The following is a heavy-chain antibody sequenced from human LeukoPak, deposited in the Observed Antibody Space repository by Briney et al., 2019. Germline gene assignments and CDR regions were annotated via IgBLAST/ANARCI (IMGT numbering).Heavy chain of an antibody. Sequence: PGGSLRLSCAASGFTFSSYEMNWVRQAPGKGLEWVSYISSSGSTIYYADSVKGRFIISRDNAKNSLYLQMNSLRAEDTAVYYCARVRLAVYYYYGMDVWGKGTTVTVSS. CDR3: ARVRLAVYYYYGMDV. V-gene: IGHV3-48*03. J-gene: IGHJ6*04. D-gene: IGHD6-19*01. CDR1: GFTFSSYE. CDR2: ISSSGSTI.